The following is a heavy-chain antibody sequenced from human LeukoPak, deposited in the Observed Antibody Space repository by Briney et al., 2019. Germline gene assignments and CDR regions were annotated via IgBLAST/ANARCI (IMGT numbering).Heavy chain of an antibody. D-gene: IGHD2/OR15-2a*01. V-gene: IGHV1-2*02. Sequence: ASVKVSCKASGYTFSGYYIHWVRQAPGQGLEWMGWSKPDSGGTRYAQEFQARVTMTRDTSISTVYMELSRLTSDDTAVYYCASAGYFKPLDFWGQGTLVTVSS. CDR2: SKPDSGGT. CDR3: ASAGYFKPLDF. CDR1: GYTFSGYY. J-gene: IGHJ4*02.